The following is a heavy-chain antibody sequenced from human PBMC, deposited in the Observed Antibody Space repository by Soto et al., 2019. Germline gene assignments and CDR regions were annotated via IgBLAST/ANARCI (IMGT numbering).Heavy chain of an antibody. Sequence: QLQLQESGSGLVKPSQTLSLTCAVSGGSISSGGYSWSWIRQPPGKGLECIGYIYHSGSTYYSPSLKSRVTISVDRSKRQFSLKLTSVTAADTAVYYCARAMTTVTTFAYWGQGTLVTVSS. J-gene: IGHJ4*02. CDR3: ARAMTTVTTFAY. V-gene: IGHV4-30-2*01. CDR2: IYHSGST. CDR1: GGSISSGGYS. D-gene: IGHD4-17*01.